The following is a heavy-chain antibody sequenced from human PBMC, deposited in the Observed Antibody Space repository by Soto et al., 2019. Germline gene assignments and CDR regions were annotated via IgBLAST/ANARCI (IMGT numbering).Heavy chain of an antibody. Sequence: EVQLVESGGGLVQPGGSLRLSCAASGFTVSSNYMSWVRQAPGKGLEWGSVIYSGGSAYYADSVKGRFTIPRDNSKNTLYLQMNSLRAEDTAVYYCARHGYSYGGGYFYYWGQGTLVTVSS. CDR2: IYSGGSA. V-gene: IGHV3-66*04. CDR1: GFTVSSNY. D-gene: IGHD5-18*01. J-gene: IGHJ4*02. CDR3: ARHGYSYGGGYFYY.